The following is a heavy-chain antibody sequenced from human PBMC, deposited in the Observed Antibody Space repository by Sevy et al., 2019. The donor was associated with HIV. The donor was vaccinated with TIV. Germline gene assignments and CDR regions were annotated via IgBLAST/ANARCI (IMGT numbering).Heavy chain of an antibody. CDR1: GFTFSSYG. J-gene: IGHJ4*02. D-gene: IGHD6-19*01. Sequence: GGSLRLSCAASGFTFSSYGMHWVRQAPGKGLEWVAVISYDGSNKYYADSVKGRFTISRDNSKNTLYLQMNSLRAEDTAVYYCAKAAVAGISLVGGDFDYWGQGTLVTVSS. V-gene: IGHV3-30*18. CDR2: ISYDGSNK. CDR3: AKAAVAGISLVGGDFDY.